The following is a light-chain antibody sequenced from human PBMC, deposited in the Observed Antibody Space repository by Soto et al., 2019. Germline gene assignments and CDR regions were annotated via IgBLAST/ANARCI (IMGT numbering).Light chain of an antibody. CDR2: DTS. V-gene: IGKV1-39*01. CDR3: QQTFFPLVT. J-gene: IGKJ4*01. CDR1: QTILTY. Sequence: DILMTQSPSSLSAAVGDRVTITCRASQTILTYLHWFQQKPGKAPKVLIYDTSSLRSGVPSRFSGRGSGTDFTLTISSLQPEDAATYFCQQTFFPLVTFGGGTRVDI.